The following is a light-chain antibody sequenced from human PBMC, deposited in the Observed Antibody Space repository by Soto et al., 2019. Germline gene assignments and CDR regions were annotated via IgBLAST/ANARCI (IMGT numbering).Light chain of an antibody. CDR2: GAS. V-gene: IGKV1-39*01. CDR3: QQSYSYIT. Sequence: DIQMTQSPSSLSASVGDRVIISCRASQYISSYLNWYQHKPGKAPELLIYGASSLQSGFPSRFSGSGSGTDFTLTITSLQPEDFATYYCQQSYSYITFAKGTRLDIK. CDR1: QYISSY. J-gene: IGKJ5*01.